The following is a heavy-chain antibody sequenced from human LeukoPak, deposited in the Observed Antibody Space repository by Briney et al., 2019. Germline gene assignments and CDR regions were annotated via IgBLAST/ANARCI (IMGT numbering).Heavy chain of an antibody. CDR1: GGSISSYY. CDR2: IYYSGST. D-gene: IGHD2-2*01. CDR3: ARYSGGYCSSISCYPFDY. Sequence: SETLSLTCTVSGGSISSYYWSWIRQPPGKGLEWIGYIYYSGSTYYNPSLKSRVTISVDTSKNQFSLKLSSVTAADTAVYYCARYSGGYCSSISCYPFDYWGQGTLVTVSS. V-gene: IGHV4-59*08. J-gene: IGHJ4*02.